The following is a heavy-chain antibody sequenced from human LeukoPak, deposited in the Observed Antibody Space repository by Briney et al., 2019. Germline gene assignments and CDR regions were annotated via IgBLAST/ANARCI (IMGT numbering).Heavy chain of an antibody. CDR3: ARGMVRGVTLDF. V-gene: IGHV2-70*11. Sequence: SGPTLANPTQTLTLTCTFSGFSLTTSGVCVSWIRQPPGKALEWLARIDWDDEKYYSTSLKTRLTISKDTSKNQVVLTMTNMDPVDTATYICARGMVRGVTLDFWGQGTLVSVSS. D-gene: IGHD3-10*01. J-gene: IGHJ4*02. CDR1: GFSLTTSGVC. CDR2: IDWDDEK.